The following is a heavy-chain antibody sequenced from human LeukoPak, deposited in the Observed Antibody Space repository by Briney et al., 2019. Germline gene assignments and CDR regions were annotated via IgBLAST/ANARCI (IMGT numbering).Heavy chain of an antibody. CDR1: GGSFSGYY. V-gene: IGHV4-34*01. J-gene: IGHJ4*02. D-gene: IGHD4-17*01. CDR2: INHSGST. Sequence: SETLSLTCAVYGGSFSGYYWSWLRQPPGKGLEWIGEINHSGSTNYNPSLKSRVTISVDTSKNQFSLKLSSVTAADTAVYYCARVDYGDYFDYWGQGTLVTVSS. CDR3: ARVDYGDYFDY.